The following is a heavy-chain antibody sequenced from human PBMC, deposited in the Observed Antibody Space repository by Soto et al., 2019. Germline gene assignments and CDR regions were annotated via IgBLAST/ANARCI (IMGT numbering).Heavy chain of an antibody. V-gene: IGHV1-69*13. J-gene: IGHJ4*02. CDR2: IIPIFGTA. Sequence: GASVKVSCKASGGTFSSYAISWVRQAPGQGLEWMGGIIPIFGTANYAQKFQGRVTITADESTSTAYMELSSLRSEDTAVYYCARGSRARFFGYGDYGKEKYYFDYWGQGTLVTVSS. CDR1: GGTFSSYA. D-gene: IGHD4-17*01. CDR3: ARGSRARFFGYGDYGKEKYYFDY.